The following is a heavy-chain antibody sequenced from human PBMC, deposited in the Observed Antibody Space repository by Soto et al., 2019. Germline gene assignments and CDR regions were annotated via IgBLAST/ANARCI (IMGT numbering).Heavy chain of an antibody. CDR3: AKDNGKFTLERGVVVVAATTSDLDYGMDV. Sequence: QVQLVESGGGVVQPGRSLRLSCAASGFTFSSYGMHWVRQAPGKGLEGVAVISYDGSNKYYADSVKGRFTISRDNSKNTLYLQMNRLRAEDTAVYYCAKDNGKFTLERGVVVVAATTSDLDYGMDVWGQGTTVTVSS. V-gene: IGHV3-30*18. J-gene: IGHJ6*02. CDR2: ISYDGSNK. CDR1: GFTFSSYG. D-gene: IGHD2-15*01.